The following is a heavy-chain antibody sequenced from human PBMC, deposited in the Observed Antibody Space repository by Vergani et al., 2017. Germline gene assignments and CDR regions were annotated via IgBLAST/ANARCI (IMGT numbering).Heavy chain of an antibody. J-gene: IGHJ3*02. CDR1: GYRFTSNW. D-gene: IGHD7-27*01. CDR2: IYPGDSDT. Sequence: EVQLMQSGAAVKTPGESLKISCKGSGYRFTSNWIVWVRQMPGKGLEWMGIIYPGDSDTRYRPSFQGQVTISADKSITTAYLQWSSLKASDTAMYYCETSLTGVAFNIGGQGTMVTVAS. CDR3: ETSLTGVAFNI. V-gene: IGHV5-51*01.